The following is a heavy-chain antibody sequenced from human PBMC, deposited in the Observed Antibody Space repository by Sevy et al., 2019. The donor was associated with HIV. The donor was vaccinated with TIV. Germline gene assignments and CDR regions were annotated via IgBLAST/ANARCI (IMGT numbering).Heavy chain of an antibody. D-gene: IGHD6-6*01. CDR2: ISSSNNYI. CDR3: ARDLREYSSSSKYYFDY. J-gene: IGHJ4*02. CDR1: GFTFSSYS. V-gene: IGHV3-21*01. Sequence: GGSLRLSCAASGFTFSSYSMNWVRQAPGKGLEWVSSISSSNNYIYYADSLKGRFTISRDNAKNSLYLQMNSLRAEDTAVYYCARDLREYSSSSKYYFDYWGQRILVTDSS.